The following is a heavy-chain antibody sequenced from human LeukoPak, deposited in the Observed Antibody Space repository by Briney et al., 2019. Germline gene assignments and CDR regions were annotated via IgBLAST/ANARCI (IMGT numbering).Heavy chain of an antibody. CDR3: ARVRNSSSWYTLGWYFDL. Sequence: SETLSLTCTVSGGSISSGSYYWSWIRQPAGKGLEWIGRIYTSGSTNYNPSLKSRVTISVDTSKNQFSPKLSSVTAADTAVYYCARVRNSSSWYTLGWYFDLWGRGTLVTVSS. V-gene: IGHV4-61*02. CDR2: IYTSGST. J-gene: IGHJ2*01. D-gene: IGHD6-13*01. CDR1: GGSISSGSYY.